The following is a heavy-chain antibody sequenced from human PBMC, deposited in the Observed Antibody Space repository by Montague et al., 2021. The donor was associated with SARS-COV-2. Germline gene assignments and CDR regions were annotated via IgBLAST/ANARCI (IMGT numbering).Heavy chain of an antibody. D-gene: IGHD3-9*01. CDR2: IYYSGSS. Sequence: SETLSLTCTVSGGSISSSRYYWGWIRQPPGKGLEWIGSIYYSGSSYYNPSLKSRVTISVDTSKNQFSLKLSSVTAADTAVYYCGRSRSERNCDWTKLDARVKTYYFDYWGQGTLVTVSS. CDR3: GRSRSERNCDWTKLDARVKTYYFDY. V-gene: IGHV4-39*01. CDR1: GGSISSSRYY. J-gene: IGHJ4*02.